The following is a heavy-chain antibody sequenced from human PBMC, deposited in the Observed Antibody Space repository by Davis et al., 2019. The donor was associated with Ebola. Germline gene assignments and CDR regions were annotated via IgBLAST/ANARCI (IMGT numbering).Heavy chain of an antibody. Sequence: SETLSLTCTVSGGSMRSFYWSWIRQFPGKGLEWIGYIYYSGSTNYNPSLKSRVTISVDTSKNQFSLKLSSVTAADTAVYYCARVNYDSLSSLDYWGQGILVTVSS. V-gene: IGHV4-59*12. J-gene: IGHJ4*02. CDR2: IYYSGST. CDR1: GGSMRSFY. D-gene: IGHD3-16*01. CDR3: ARVNYDSLSSLDY.